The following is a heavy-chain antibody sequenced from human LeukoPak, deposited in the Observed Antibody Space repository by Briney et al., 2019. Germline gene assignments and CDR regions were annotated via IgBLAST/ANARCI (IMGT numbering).Heavy chain of an antibody. Sequence: PSETLSLTCNVSGGSLNNSYWSWIRQPPGKGLEWLGSIYYAGGTNYNPSLKSRVTVSVDTSKNQFSLKLTSVTAADTAVYYCARAWGVVVYWGQGTLVTVSS. CDR2: IYYAGGT. V-gene: IGHV4-59*01. J-gene: IGHJ4*02. D-gene: IGHD7-27*01. CDR1: GGSLNNSY. CDR3: ARAWGVVVY.